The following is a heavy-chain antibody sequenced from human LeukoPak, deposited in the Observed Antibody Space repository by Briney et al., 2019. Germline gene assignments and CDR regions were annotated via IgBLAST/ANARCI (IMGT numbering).Heavy chain of an antibody. CDR3: AKDAYSSGWYYFDS. J-gene: IGHJ4*02. V-gene: IGHV3-43*02. D-gene: IGHD6-19*01. CDR2: ISGDGSST. Sequence: GGSLRLSCAASRFTFDDYGMHWVRQVPGKGLEWVSLISGDGSSTYYADSVKGRFTISRDNSKNSLYLQMNSLRTEDTALYYCAKDAYSSGWYYFDSWGQGTLVTDSS. CDR1: RFTFDDYG.